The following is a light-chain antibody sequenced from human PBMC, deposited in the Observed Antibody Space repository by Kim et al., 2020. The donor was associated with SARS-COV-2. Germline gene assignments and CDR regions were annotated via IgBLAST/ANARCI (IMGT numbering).Light chain of an antibody. CDR1: LSIGSN. V-gene: IGKV3-15*01. Sequence: EIVMTQSPDTLSVSPGERATLSCRASLSIGSNLAWYQQKPGQAPRLLIYDASTRATGIPARFSGSGSGTEFTLTISALQSEDFAVYYCNQYENWPTHTFGGGTKLEI. CDR3: NQYENWPTHT. CDR2: DAS. J-gene: IGKJ4*01.